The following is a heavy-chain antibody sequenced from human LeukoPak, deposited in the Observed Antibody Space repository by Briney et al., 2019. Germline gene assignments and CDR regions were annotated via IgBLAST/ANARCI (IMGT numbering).Heavy chain of an antibody. CDR2: INPNSGGT. J-gene: IGHJ4*02. V-gene: IGHV1-2*02. Sequence: GASVKVSCKAPGYTFTGYYMHWVRQAPGQGLEWMGWINPNSGGTNYAQKFQGRVTMTRDTSISTAYMELSRLRSDDTAVYYCARVGSGYYDSSGYQYIHWGQGTLVTVSS. CDR3: ARVGSGYYDSSGYQYIH. CDR1: GYTFTGYY. D-gene: IGHD3-22*01.